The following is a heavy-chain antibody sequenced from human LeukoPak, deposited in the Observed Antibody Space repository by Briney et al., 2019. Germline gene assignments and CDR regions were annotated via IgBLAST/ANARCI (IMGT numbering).Heavy chain of an antibody. CDR3: ATKGGVVGATNFDY. CDR2: IYYSGST. CDR1: GGSISSGDYY. V-gene: IGHV4-30-4*08. J-gene: IGHJ4*02. D-gene: IGHD1-26*01. Sequence: SQTLSLTCTVSGGSISSGDYYWSWIRQPPGRGLEWIGHIYYSGSTYYNPSLKSRVTISVDTSKNQFSLKLSSVTAAGTAVYYCATKGGVVGATNFDYWGQGTLVTVSS.